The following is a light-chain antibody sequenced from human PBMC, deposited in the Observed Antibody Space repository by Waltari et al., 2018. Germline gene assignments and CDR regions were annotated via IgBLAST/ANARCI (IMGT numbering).Light chain of an antibody. Sequence: QSALTQPPSASGSLGQSVTLSCTGISSDVGGYVFVSWYQQQPGKAPKVIIYEIKKRPSGVPGRFSGSRSGNTASLSVSGRQAGDEADYYCSSYAGSDRVFGGGTRLTVL. CDR3: SSYAGSDRV. CDR1: SSDVGGYVF. J-gene: IGLJ3*02. CDR2: EIK. V-gene: IGLV2-8*01.